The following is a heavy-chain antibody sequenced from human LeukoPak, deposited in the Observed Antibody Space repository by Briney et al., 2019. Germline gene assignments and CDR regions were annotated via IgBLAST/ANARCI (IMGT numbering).Heavy chain of an antibody. CDR3: ARNVLGSGSYSWYFDL. J-gene: IGHJ2*01. D-gene: IGHD1-26*01. V-gene: IGHV3-23*01. CDR1: GLTFSSYG. Sequence: GGSLRLSCAASGLTFSSYGLSWVRQAPAKGLEWVSSSTGSGGTTHADSVRGRFTISRDNSKSTLYLQMNSLRVEDTAVYYCARNVLGSGSYSWYFDLWGRGTLVTVSS. CDR2: STGSGGTT.